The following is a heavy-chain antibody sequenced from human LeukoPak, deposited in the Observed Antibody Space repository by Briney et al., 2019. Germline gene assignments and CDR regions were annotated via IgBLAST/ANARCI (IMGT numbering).Heavy chain of an antibody. J-gene: IGHJ5*02. CDR1: GGSISSSSYY. D-gene: IGHD3-10*01. CDR3: ARPVTMVRGVSNWFDP. V-gene: IGHV4-39*01. Sequence: PSETLSLTCTVSGGSISSSSYYWGWIRQPPGKGLEWIGSIYYSGSTYYNPSLKSRVTISVDTSKNQFSLKLSSVTAADTAVYYCARPVTMVRGVSNWFDPWGQGTLVTVSS. CDR2: IYYSGST.